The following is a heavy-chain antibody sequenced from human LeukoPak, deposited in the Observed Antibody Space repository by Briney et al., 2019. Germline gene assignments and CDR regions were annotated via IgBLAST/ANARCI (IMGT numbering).Heavy chain of an antibody. CDR2: IYYSGST. J-gene: IGHJ4*02. CDR1: GGSISSYY. Sequence: SETLFLTCTVSGGSISSYYWGWIRQPPGKGLEWIGYIYYSGSTNYNPSLKSRVTISVDTSKNQFSLNLTSVTAADTAVYYCARGGWVQFSYWGQGTLVTVSS. D-gene: IGHD1-1*01. V-gene: IGHV4-59*01. CDR3: ARGGWVQFSY.